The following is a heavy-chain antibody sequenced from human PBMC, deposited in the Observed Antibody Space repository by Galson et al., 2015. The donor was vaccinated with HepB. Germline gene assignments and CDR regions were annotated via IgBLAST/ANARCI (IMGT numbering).Heavy chain of an antibody. CDR2: INHSGST. CDR3: ARGDVGVKGGLISY. Sequence: ETLSLTCAVYGGSFSGYYWSWIRQPPGKGLEWIGEINHSGSTNYNPSLKSRVTISVDTSKNQFSLKLSSVTAADTAVYYCARGDVGVKGGLISYWGQGTLVTVSS. D-gene: IGHD3/OR15-3a*01. CDR1: GGSFSGYY. J-gene: IGHJ4*02. V-gene: IGHV4-34*01.